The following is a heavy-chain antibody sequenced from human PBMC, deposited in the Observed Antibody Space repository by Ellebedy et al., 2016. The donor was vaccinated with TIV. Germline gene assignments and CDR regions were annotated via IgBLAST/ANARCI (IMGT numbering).Heavy chain of an antibody. Sequence: PGGSLRLSCAASGFTFNSYAMSWVRQAPGKGLEWVSAISGSGHNTYYGDSVKGRFTISRDNSEYTLYLQMNSLRAEDTAVYYCAKYPGWGSIGAFDYWGQGTLVTVSS. V-gene: IGHV3-23*01. J-gene: IGHJ4*02. CDR3: AKYPGWGSIGAFDY. CDR2: ISGSGHNT. D-gene: IGHD3-10*01. CDR1: GFTFNSYA.